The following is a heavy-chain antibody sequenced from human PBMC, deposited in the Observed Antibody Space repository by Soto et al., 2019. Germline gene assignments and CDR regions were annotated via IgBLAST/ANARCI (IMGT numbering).Heavy chain of an antibody. V-gene: IGHV3-30-3*01. J-gene: IGHJ4*02. CDR1: GFTFSSYA. CDR3: ARAYNWNDPYFDY. CDR2: ISYDGSNK. Sequence: QVQLVESGGGVVQPGRSLRLSCAASGFTFSSYAMHWVRQAPGKGLEWVAVISYDGSNKYYADSVKGRFTISRDNSKNTLYLQMTSLRAEDTAVYYCARAYNWNDPYFDYWGQGTLVTVSS. D-gene: IGHD1-1*01.